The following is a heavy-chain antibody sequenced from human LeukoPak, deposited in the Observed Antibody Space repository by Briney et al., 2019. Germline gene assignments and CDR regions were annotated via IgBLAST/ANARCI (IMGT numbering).Heavy chain of an antibody. CDR3: ARGPGIAAAGDDP. Sequence: SETLSLTCTVSGGSISSSSYYWGWIRQPPGKGLEWIGSICYSGSTYCNPSLKSRVTISVDTSKNQFSLKLSSVTAADTAVYYCARGPGIAAAGDDPWGQGTLVTVSS. J-gene: IGHJ5*02. V-gene: IGHV4-39*07. D-gene: IGHD6-13*01. CDR2: ICYSGST. CDR1: GGSISSSSYY.